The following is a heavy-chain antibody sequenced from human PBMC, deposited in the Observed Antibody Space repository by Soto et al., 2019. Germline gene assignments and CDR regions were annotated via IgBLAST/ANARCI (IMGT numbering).Heavy chain of an antibody. V-gene: IGHV3-30*03. CDR3: AREDNWNRHYFDY. D-gene: IGHD1-20*01. J-gene: IGHJ4*02. CDR2: ISYDGSNK. Sequence: PGGSLSPSCAASGFTFSSFAIHWARKAPGKGLEWVAVISYDGSNKYYADSVKGRFTISRDNSKNTLYLQMNSLRAEDTAVYYCAREDNWNRHYFDYWGQGTLVTVSS. CDR1: GFTFSSFA.